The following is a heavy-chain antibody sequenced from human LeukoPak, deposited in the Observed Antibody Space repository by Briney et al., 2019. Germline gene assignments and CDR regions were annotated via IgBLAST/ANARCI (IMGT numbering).Heavy chain of an antibody. CDR2: LHSSGST. V-gene: IGHV4-59*05. D-gene: IGHD6-13*01. Sequence: GSLRLSCAASGFTFSSYSMNWVRQPPGKGLEWIGSLHSSGSTYYSAPLKSRATISLDTSKNQFSLKLSSATAADTAIYYCAKSSSWYYFDYWGQGTLVTVSS. J-gene: IGHJ4*02. CDR3: AKSSSWYYFDY. CDR1: GFTFSSYSMN.